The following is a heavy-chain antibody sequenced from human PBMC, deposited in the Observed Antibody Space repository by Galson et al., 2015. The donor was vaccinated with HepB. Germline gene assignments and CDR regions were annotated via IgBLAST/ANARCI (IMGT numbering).Heavy chain of an antibody. Sequence: SVKVSCKASGYTFTSYGISWVRQAPGQGLEWMGWISAYNGNTNYAQKLQGRVTMTTDTSTSTAYMELRSLRSDDTAEYYCARDVDIVATIESSSYYYYYMDVWGKGTTVTVSS. CDR3: ARDVDIVATIESSSYYYYYMDV. J-gene: IGHJ6*03. CDR2: ISAYNGNT. V-gene: IGHV1-18*01. D-gene: IGHD5-12*01. CDR1: GYTFTSYG.